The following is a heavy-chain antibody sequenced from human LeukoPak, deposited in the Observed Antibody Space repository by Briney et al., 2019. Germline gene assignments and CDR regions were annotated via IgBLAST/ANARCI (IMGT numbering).Heavy chain of an antibody. V-gene: IGHV4-30-4*08. CDR2: IYYSGST. J-gene: IGHJ4*02. CDR3: ARTDVMDSSGYYYGSFDY. Sequence: PSQTLSLTCTVSGGSISSGDYYWSWLRQPPGKGLEWIGYIYYSGSTYYNPSLKSRVTISVDTSKNQFSLKLSSVTAADTAVYYCARTDVMDSSGYYYGSFDYWGQGTLVTVSS. CDR1: GGSISSGDYY. D-gene: IGHD3-22*01.